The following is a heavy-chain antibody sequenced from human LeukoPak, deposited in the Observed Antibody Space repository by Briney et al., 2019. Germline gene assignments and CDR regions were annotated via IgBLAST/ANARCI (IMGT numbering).Heavy chain of an antibody. CDR1: GFTFSSYA. D-gene: IGHD2-2*01. Sequence: PGGSLRLSCAASGFTFSSYAMSWVRQAPGKGLEWVSAISGSGGSTYYADSVKGRFTISRDNSKNTLYLQMNSLRAEDTAVYYCAKHLRSLRGCCSSTSCYALDAFDIWGQGTMVTVSS. CDR3: AKHLRSLRGCCSSTSCYALDAFDI. V-gene: IGHV3-23*01. J-gene: IGHJ3*02. CDR2: ISGSGGST.